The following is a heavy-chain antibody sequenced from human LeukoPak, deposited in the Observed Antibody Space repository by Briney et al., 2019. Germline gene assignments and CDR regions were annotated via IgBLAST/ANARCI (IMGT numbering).Heavy chain of an antibody. CDR3: ATTGGGADYYDSSGPPGYYFDY. V-gene: IGHV4-39*07. J-gene: IGHJ4*02. Sequence: SETLSLTCTVSGGSISSSSYYWGWIRQPPGKGLEWIGSIYYSGSTYYNPSLKSRVTISVDTSKNQSSLKLSSVTAADTAVYYCATTGGGADYYDSSGPPGYYFDYWGQGTLVTVSS. D-gene: IGHD3-22*01. CDR1: GGSISSSSYY. CDR2: IYYSGST.